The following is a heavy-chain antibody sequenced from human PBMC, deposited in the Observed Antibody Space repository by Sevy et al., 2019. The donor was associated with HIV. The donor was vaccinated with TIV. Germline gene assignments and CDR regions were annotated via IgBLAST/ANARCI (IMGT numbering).Heavy chain of an antibody. CDR2: VSYSGRT. Sequence: SETLSLTCNVSVASVSSGKYYWTWIRQPPGKDLEWIGHVSYSGRTNHNPSLKSCVTIPEDTSKNHFSLSLNSVTAADTATYYCARDIYFYENSGFYYFDSWGLGILVTVSS. V-gene: IGHV4-61*01. J-gene: IGHJ4*02. CDR3: ARDIYFYENSGFYYFDS. CDR1: VASVSSGKYY. D-gene: IGHD3-22*01.